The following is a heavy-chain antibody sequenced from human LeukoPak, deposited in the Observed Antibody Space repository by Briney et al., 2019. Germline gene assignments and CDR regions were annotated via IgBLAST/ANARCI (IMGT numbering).Heavy chain of an antibody. CDR2: ISGSGGNT. D-gene: IGHD3-22*01. Sequence: GGSLRLSCAASGFSFSFSNMNWVRQAPGKGLEWVSAISGSGGNTYYADSVKGRFTISRDNSKNTLYLQMNSLRAEDTAVYYCARGAYYDSSGYYYFDYWGQGTLVTVSS. J-gene: IGHJ4*02. V-gene: IGHV3-23*01. CDR1: GFSFSFSN. CDR3: ARGAYYDSSGYYYFDY.